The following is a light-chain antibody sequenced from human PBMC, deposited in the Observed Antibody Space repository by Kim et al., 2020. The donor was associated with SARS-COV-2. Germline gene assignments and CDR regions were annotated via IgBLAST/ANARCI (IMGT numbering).Light chain of an antibody. V-gene: IGKV3-20*01. CDR3: QHYGGSPPCT. CDR2: RAT. J-gene: IGKJ2*02. Sequence: RGARATNSRRASQSVTSDYLAWYQPKPGQAPRRLIYRATTRATGIPDRFSGGGSGTDFTLTINRLEPEDFAVYFCQHYGGSPPCTFGQGTKVDIK. CDR1: QSVTSDY.